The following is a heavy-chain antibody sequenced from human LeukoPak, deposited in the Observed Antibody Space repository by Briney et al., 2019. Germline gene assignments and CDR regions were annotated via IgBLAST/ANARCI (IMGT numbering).Heavy chain of an antibody. CDR2: ISSSGSTI. D-gene: IGHD5-12*01. CDR1: GFTFSSYE. CDR3: ARDPGGGYDPTNYYLDY. J-gene: IGHJ4*02. Sequence: GGSLRLSCAASGFTFSSYEMNWVRQAPGKGLEWVSYISSSGSTIYYADSVKGRFTISRDNAKNSLYLQMNSLRAEDAAVYYCARDPGGGYDPTNYYLDYWGQGTLVTVSS. V-gene: IGHV3-48*03.